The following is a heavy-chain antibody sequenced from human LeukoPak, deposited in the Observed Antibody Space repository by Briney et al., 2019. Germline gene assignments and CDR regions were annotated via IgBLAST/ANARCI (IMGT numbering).Heavy chain of an antibody. Sequence: GSLRLSCAASGFTFSSYTIHWVRQPPGKGLEWVAVISYDGSNKYYADSVKGRFTISRDNSKNTLYLQMNSLRAEDTAVYYCARDSVGATNYFDYWGQGTLVTVSS. V-gene: IGHV3-30-3*01. J-gene: IGHJ4*02. D-gene: IGHD1-26*01. CDR1: GFTFSSYT. CDR3: ARDSVGATNYFDY. CDR2: ISYDGSNK.